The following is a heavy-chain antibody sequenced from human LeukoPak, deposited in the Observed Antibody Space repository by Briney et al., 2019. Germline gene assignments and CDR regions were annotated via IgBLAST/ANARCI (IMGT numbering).Heavy chain of an antibody. CDR3: ARDRSGYSYGYGWFDP. V-gene: IGHV3-74*01. D-gene: IGHD5-18*01. J-gene: IGHJ5*02. CDR1: GFTFSTYR. Sequence: GGSLRLSCAGSGFTFSTYRMHWVRQGPGKGLVWVSGMNSDGSSTVYADSVKGRFTISRDNARNTLYLQMNNLRAEDTAVYYCARDRSGYSYGYGWFDPWGQGTLVTVSS. CDR2: MNSDGSST.